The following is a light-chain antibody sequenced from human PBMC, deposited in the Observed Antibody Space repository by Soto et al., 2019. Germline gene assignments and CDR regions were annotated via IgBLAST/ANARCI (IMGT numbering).Light chain of an antibody. V-gene: IGKV1-39*01. J-gene: IGKJ5*01. Sequence: IQMTQSPPSLSASVGDRVTITCRASRSISSYLNWYQQKPGKAPKLLIYAASSLQSGVPSRFSGSGSGTDFTLTIRSLQPEDFATYYCQQSYNTPITFGQGTRLEI. CDR1: RSISSY. CDR3: QQSYNTPIT. CDR2: AAS.